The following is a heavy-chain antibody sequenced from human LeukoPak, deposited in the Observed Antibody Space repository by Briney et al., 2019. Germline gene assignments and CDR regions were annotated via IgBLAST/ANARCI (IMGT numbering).Heavy chain of an antibody. V-gene: IGHV4-30-2*01. Sequence: PSETLSLTCAVSGGSISSGGYSWSWIRQPPGKGLEWIGYIYHSGSTYYNPSLKSRVTISVDRSKNQFSLKLSSVTAADTAVYYCARVGGITMVRGVTPGDYWGQGTLVTVSS. CDR3: ARVGGITMVRGVTPGDY. J-gene: IGHJ4*02. D-gene: IGHD3-10*01. CDR1: GGSISSGGYS. CDR2: IYHSGST.